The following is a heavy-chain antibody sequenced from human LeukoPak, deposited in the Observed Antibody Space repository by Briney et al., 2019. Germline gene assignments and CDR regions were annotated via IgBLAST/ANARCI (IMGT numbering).Heavy chain of an antibody. CDR1: GYSFTTYW. CDR3: ARLIAAAAGFDP. V-gene: IGHV5-51*01. J-gene: IGHJ5*02. CDR2: IYPADSDT. D-gene: IGHD6-25*01. Sequence: KVGESLKISCKGSGYSFTTYWIGWVRQMPGKGLEWMGLIYPADSDTRYSPSFQGQVTISADKSISTAYLQWSSLKASDTAMYYCARLIAAAAGFDPWGQGTLVTVSS.